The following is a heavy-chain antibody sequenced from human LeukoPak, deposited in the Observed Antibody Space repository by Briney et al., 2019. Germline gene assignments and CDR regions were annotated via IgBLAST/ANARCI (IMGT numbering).Heavy chain of an antibody. Sequence: SETLSLTCTVPDYSISSGYYWGWIRQPPGKGLEWIGCMYHTGSTYSNPSLKSRVTISIDTSKNQLSLNLRSVTAADTAVYYCARVDRTMSLDYWGQGTLVTVSS. J-gene: IGHJ4*02. D-gene: IGHD5-18*01. CDR2: MYHTGST. V-gene: IGHV4-38-2*02. CDR3: ARVDRTMSLDY. CDR1: DYSISSGYY.